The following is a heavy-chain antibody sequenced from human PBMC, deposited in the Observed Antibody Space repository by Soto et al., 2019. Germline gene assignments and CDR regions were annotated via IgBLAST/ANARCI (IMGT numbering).Heavy chain of an antibody. D-gene: IGHD4-4*01. CDR3: ARGRAYSNWYYYYYMDV. CDR1: GGSFSGYY. V-gene: IGHV4-34*01. CDR2: INHSGST. Sequence: QVQLQQWGAGLLKPSETLSLTCAVYGGSFSGYYWSWIRQPPGKGREWIGEINHSGSTNYNPSLKSRVTISVDTSKNQFSLKLSSVTAADTAVYYCARGRAYSNWYYYYYMDVWGKGTTVTVSS. J-gene: IGHJ6*03.